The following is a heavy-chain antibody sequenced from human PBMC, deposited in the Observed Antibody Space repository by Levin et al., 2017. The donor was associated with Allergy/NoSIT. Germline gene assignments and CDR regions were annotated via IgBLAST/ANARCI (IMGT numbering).Heavy chain of an antibody. CDR1: GSTTSLFY. J-gene: IGHJ5*02. CDR2: INFSGST. V-gene: IGHV4-59*01. CDR3: ARDTGGWYFDR. D-gene: IGHD3-16*01. Sequence: SQTLSLTCTVSGSTTSLFYWNWIRQTPGKGLEWIGYINFSGSTKYNPSLKSRVTISLDKSKNQFSLLLTSVTAADTAVYYCARDTGGWYFDRWGQGTLVTVAS.